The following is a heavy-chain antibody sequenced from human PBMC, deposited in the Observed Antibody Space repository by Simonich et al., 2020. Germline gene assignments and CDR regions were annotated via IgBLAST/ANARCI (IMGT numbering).Heavy chain of an antibody. Sequence: QVQLVQSGAEVKKPGASVKVSCKVSGYTLTELSMHWVRQAPGKGLEWMGGFDPEDGETIYEQKFQGRVTMTEDTSTDTAYMELSSLRSEDTAVYYCATRNTMGSVSYYYYYYGMDVWGQGTTVTVSS. J-gene: IGHJ6*02. D-gene: IGHD3-10*01. V-gene: IGHV1-24*01. CDR1: GYTLTELS. CDR3: ATRNTMGSVSYYYYYYGMDV. CDR2: FDPEDGET.